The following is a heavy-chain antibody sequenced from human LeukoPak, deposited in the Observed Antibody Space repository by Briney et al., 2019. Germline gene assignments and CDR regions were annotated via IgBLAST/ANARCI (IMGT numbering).Heavy chain of an antibody. V-gene: IGHV3-7*01. J-gene: IGHJ4*02. CDR1: AFTFRSYA. D-gene: IGHD3-3*01. CDR2: IKQDGSEK. CDR3: ARARYDFWSGYFLFDY. Sequence: PGGSLLLSCAASAFTFRSYAMSWVRPAPGKGLEWVANIKQDGSEKYYVDSVKGRFTISRDNAKNSLYLQMNSLRAEDTAVYYYARARYDFWSGYFLFDYWGQGTLVTVSS.